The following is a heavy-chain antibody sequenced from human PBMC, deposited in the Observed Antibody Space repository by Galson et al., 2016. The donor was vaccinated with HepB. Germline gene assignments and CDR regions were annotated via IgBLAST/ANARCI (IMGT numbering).Heavy chain of an antibody. V-gene: IGHV3-30*18. J-gene: IGHJ4*02. Sequence: SLILSCAASGFTFSTYGMHWVRQAPGKGLDWVAVISYDGSNKYYADSVKGRFTISRDNSKNTLYLQMNSLRAEDTAVYYCAKDHGCSYGYLAYWGQGTLVTVSS. D-gene: IGHD5-18*01. CDR3: AKDHGCSYGYLAY. CDR2: ISYDGSNK. CDR1: GFTFSTYG.